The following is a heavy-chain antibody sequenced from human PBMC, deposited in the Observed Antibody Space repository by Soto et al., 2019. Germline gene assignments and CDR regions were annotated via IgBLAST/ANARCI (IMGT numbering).Heavy chain of an antibody. CDR2: ISSSSNYI. J-gene: IGHJ4*02. Sequence: GGLLRLSCAASGFTFSSYTMNWVRQAPGKGLEWVSSISSSSNYIYYADSVKGRFTISRDNAKNSLYLQINSLRAEDSAVYYCARLVVAASPFDYWGQGTLVTVSS. CDR1: GFTFSSYT. CDR3: ARLVVAASPFDY. D-gene: IGHD2-15*01. V-gene: IGHV3-21*01.